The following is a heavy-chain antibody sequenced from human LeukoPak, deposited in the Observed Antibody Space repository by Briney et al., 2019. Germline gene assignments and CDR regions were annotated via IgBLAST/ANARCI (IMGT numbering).Heavy chain of an antibody. CDR2: IIPIFGTA. CDR3: ARDREVGLGYCSSTSCPRAFDI. D-gene: IGHD2-2*01. CDR1: GGTFSSYA. J-gene: IGHJ3*02. Sequence: SVKVSCKASGGTFSSYATSWVRQAPGQGLEWMGGIIPIFGTANYAQKFQGRVTITADESTSTAYMELSSLRSEDTAVYYCARDREVGLGYCSSTSCPRAFDIWGQGTMVTVSS. V-gene: IGHV1-69*13.